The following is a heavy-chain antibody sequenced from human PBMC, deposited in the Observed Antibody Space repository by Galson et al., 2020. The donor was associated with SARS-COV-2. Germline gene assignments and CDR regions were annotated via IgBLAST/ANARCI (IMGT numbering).Heavy chain of an antibody. J-gene: IGHJ4*02. D-gene: IGHD3-3*01. CDR1: GYTFTGHY. CDR2: INPQSGDT. V-gene: IGHV1-2*02. Sequence: ASVKVSCKTSGYTFTGHYMHWLRQAPGQGLEWMGWINPQSGDTRSAKKFQGRVIMTWDTSMSTAYMELRRLRSDDAAIYYCARSKMPPPLFALWGQGTLVTVSS. CDR3: ARSKMPPPLFAL.